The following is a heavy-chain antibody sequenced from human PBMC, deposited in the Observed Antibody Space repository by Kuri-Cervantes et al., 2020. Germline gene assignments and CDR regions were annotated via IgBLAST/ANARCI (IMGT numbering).Heavy chain of an antibody. CDR2: IYYSGST. J-gene: IGHJ4*02. Sequence: SETLSLTCTVSGGSISSYYWSWIRQPPGKGLEWIGCIYYSGSTNYNPSLKSRVTISVDTSKNQFSLKLSSVTAADTAVYYCARSDYGDYPHFDYWGQGTLVTVSS. CDR1: GGSISSYY. D-gene: IGHD4-17*01. V-gene: IGHV4-59*08. CDR3: ARSDYGDYPHFDY.